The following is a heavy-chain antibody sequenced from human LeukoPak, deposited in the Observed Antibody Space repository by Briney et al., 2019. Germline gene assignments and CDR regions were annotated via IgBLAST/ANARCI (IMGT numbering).Heavy chain of an antibody. CDR1: GFSFTTYW. CDR2: IKQDGTEK. V-gene: IGHV3-7*01. Sequence: GGSLRLSCAASGFSFTTYWMSWVRQAPGKGLEWVANIKQDGTEKYYVDSVKGRFTISRDNAKNSLYLQMNSLRVNDTAVYYCAKLAKYFYGSETYYFFEHWGQGTPVTASS. J-gene: IGHJ4*02. CDR3: AKLAKYFYGSETYYFFEH. D-gene: IGHD3-10*01.